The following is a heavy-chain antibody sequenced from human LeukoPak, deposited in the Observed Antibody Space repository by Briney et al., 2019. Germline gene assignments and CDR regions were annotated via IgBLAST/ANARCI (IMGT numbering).Heavy chain of an antibody. D-gene: IGHD3-3*01. CDR1: GGSISSGSYY. CDR3: ASSVDTLLDYDFWSGYYTGRGYYYGMDV. Sequence: SQTLSLTCTVSGGSISSGSYYWSWIRQPAGKGLEWIGRIYTSGSTNYNPSLKSRVTISVDTSKNQFSLKLSSVTAADTAVYYRASSVDTLLDYDFWSGYYTGRGYYYGMDVWGQGTTVTVSS. J-gene: IGHJ6*02. CDR2: IYTSGST. V-gene: IGHV4-61*02.